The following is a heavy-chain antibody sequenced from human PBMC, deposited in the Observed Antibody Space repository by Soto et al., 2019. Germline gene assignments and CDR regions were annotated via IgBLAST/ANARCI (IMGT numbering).Heavy chain of an antibody. D-gene: IGHD5-12*01. Sequence: SETKSLTSTVAGGFITSDGYYWVWIRKPPGKGLEWIGSIYFSGSTYYNSALKSRLAISIDMSKNQFSLNLSSVTAADTAVYYCAGHLSEPGYDLAFWGQRTPVTVSS. CDR1: GGFITSDGYY. J-gene: IGHJ4*02. V-gene: IGHV4-39*01. CDR3: AGHLSEPGYDLAF. CDR2: IYFSGST.